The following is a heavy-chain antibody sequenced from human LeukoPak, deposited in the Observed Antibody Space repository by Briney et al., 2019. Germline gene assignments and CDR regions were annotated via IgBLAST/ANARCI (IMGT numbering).Heavy chain of an antibody. V-gene: IGHV1-2*02. D-gene: IGHD2-2*02. J-gene: IGHJ4*02. CDR1: GYTFTGYY. CDR3: AREGPSSTSCYN. CDR2: INPNSGGT. Sequence: ASVKVSCKASGYTFTGYYMHWVRQAPGQGLEWMGWINPNSGGTNHAQKFQGRVTMTRDTSISTAYMELSRLRSDDTAVYYCAREGPSSTSCYNWGQGTLVTVSS.